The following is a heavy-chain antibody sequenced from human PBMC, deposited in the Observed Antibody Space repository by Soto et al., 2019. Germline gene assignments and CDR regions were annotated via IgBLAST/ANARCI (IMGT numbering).Heavy chain of an antibody. D-gene: IGHD6-6*01. CDR1: GASVGSGSFY. J-gene: IGHJ6*02. Sequence: SETLSLTCTVSGASVGSGSFYWSWIRQPPGKGLEWIGYIYYSASTNYNPSLKSRVTISVDTSKNQLSLQLTSVTAADTAVYYCAKQLVRTAGYYYYYGMDVWGQGTTVTVSS. CDR2: IYYSAST. V-gene: IGHV4-61*01. CDR3: AKQLVRTAGYYYYYGMDV.